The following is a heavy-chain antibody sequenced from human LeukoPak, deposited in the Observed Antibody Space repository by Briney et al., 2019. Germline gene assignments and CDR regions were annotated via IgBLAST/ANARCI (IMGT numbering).Heavy chain of an antibody. D-gene: IGHD2-2*01. Sequence: GGSLRLSCAASGFTVSSNYMSWVRQAPGKGLEWVSVIYSGGSTYYADSVKGRFTISRDNSKNTLYLQMNSLRAEDTAVYYCAREDCSSTSCCDGDNWFDPWGQGTLVTVSS. J-gene: IGHJ5*02. CDR2: IYSGGST. V-gene: IGHV3-66*01. CDR3: AREDCSSTSCCDGDNWFDP. CDR1: GFTVSSNY.